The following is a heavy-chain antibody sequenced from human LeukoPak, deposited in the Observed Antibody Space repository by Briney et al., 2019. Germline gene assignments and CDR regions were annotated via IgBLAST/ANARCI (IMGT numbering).Heavy chain of an antibody. CDR2: IKSKTDGGTT. CDR1: GFTFSSYG. CDR3: TTFTYYGSGSYDLDY. Sequence: PGRSLRLSCAASGFTFSSYGMHWVRQAPGKGLEWVGRIKSKTDGGTTDYAAPVKGRFTISRDDSKNTLYLQMNSLKTEDTAVYYCTTFTYYGSGSYDLDYWGQGTLVTVSS. D-gene: IGHD3-10*01. J-gene: IGHJ4*02. V-gene: IGHV3-15*01.